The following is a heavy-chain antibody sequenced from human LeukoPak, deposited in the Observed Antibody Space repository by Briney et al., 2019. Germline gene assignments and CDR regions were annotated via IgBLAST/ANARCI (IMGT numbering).Heavy chain of an antibody. J-gene: IGHJ6*03. CDR1: GVTFSSYA. Sequence: SVNVSCEASGVTFSSYAISWVRQAPGQGLEWMVGIIPIVGTANYAQKLQGRVTITSDECRITDYMELSSLRSEDTAVYYCASKYYYGSGSYSILPYYYYYYMDVWGKGTTVTISS. CDR2: IIPIVGTA. CDR3: ASKYYYGSGSYSILPYYYYYYMDV. V-gene: IGHV1-69*13. D-gene: IGHD3-10*01.